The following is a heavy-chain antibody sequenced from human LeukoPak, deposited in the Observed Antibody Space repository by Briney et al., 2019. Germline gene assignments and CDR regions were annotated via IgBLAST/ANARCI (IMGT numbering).Heavy chain of an antibody. CDR3: ARDLGSGWTRFDY. V-gene: IGHV3-20*04. Sequence: GGSLRLSCAASGCTFDDHGMSWVRQAPGKGLEWVSGINWNGGSTGYADSVKGRFTISRDNARNSLYLQMNSVRAEDTALYYCARDLGSGWTRFDYWGQGTLVTVSS. CDR1: GCTFDDHG. J-gene: IGHJ4*02. CDR2: INWNGGST. D-gene: IGHD6-19*01.